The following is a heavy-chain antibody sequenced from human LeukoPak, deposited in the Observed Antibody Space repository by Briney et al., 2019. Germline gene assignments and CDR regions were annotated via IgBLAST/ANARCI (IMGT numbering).Heavy chain of an antibody. V-gene: IGHV6-1*01. CDR2: TYYRSKWYN. D-gene: IGHD6-19*01. CDR3: AREEGSGWPNRVDC. CDR1: GDSVSSNSAA. Sequence: SQTLSLTCDISGDSVSSNSAAWSWIWQSPSRGLEYLGRTYYRSKWYNDYAVSVKSRITINPDTSKNQFSLQLNSVTPEDTAVYYCAREEGSGWPNRVDCWGQGTLVTVSS. J-gene: IGHJ4*02.